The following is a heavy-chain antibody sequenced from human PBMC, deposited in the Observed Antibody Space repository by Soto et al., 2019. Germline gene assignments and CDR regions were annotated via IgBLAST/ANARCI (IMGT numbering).Heavy chain of an antibody. V-gene: IGHV3-30*03. D-gene: IGHD2-15*01. CDR2: IAYDASNQ. J-gene: IGHJ4*02. CDR3: ATSTKVVDTFDC. CDR1: GFTFSNYG. Sequence: QVQLVESGGGVVQPGRSLRLSCAASGFTFSNYGMHWVRKTPGKGLEWVAVIAYDASNQYYIDSVRGRFTISRDNSKNTLYLQMNILTVEDTALYYCATSTKVVDTFDCWGQGTLVTVSS.